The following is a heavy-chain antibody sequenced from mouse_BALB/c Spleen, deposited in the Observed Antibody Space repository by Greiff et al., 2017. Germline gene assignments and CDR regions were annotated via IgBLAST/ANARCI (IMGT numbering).Heavy chain of an antibody. Sequence: DVKLQESGPGLVKPSQSLSLTCTVTGYSITSDYAWNWIRQFPGNKLEWMGYISYSGSTSYNPSLKSRISITRDTSKNQFFLQLNSVTTEDTATYYCARHYGYGWFAYWGQGTLVTVSA. CDR2: ISYSGST. J-gene: IGHJ3*01. V-gene: IGHV3-2*02. CDR3: ARHYGYGWFAY. D-gene: IGHD1-2*01. CDR1: GYSITSDYA.